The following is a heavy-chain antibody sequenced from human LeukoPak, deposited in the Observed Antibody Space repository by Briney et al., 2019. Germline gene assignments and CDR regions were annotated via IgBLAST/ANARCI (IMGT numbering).Heavy chain of an antibody. Sequence: GESLKISCKSSGYNFASYWIGWVRQMPGQGLEWMGIIYPGGSDTRYSPSFQGQVTISVDKSISTAYLQWNSLKASDTAMYYCARQISSSWYYWGQGTLVTVSS. D-gene: IGHD6-13*01. CDR1: GYNFASYW. V-gene: IGHV5-51*01. CDR3: ARQISSSWYY. J-gene: IGHJ4*02. CDR2: IYPGGSDT.